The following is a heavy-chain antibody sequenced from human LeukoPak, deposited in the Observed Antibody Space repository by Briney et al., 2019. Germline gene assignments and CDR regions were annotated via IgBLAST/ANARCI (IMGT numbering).Heavy chain of an antibody. V-gene: IGHV3-23*01. D-gene: IGHD6-19*01. Sequence: GGSLRLSCTASGLTFTYYAMTWVRQAPGKGLEWVSLISGSGGSAKYADSVEGRFTISRDNSKNTLLLQMSSLRAEDTAIYYCAKVGSSGWYAMDVWGRGTSVTVS. CDR1: GLTFTYYA. J-gene: IGHJ6*02. CDR3: AKVGSSGWYAMDV. CDR2: ISGSGGSA.